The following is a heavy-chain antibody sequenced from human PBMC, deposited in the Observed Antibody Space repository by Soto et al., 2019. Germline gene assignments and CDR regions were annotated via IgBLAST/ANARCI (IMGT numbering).Heavy chain of an antibody. D-gene: IGHD3-10*01. J-gene: IGHJ4*02. Sequence: SVKVSCKASGFTFTSSAAQWVRQARGQRLEWIGWIVVGSGNTNYAQKFQERVTITRDMSTSTAYMELSSLRSEDTAVYYCAADPSYYYGSGSRGVFDYWGQGTPVTVSS. CDR2: IVVGSGNT. V-gene: IGHV1-58*01. CDR3: AADPSYYYGSGSRGVFDY. CDR1: GFTFTSSA.